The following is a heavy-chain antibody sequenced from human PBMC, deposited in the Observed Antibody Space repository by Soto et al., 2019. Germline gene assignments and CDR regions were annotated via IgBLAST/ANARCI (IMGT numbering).Heavy chain of an antibody. CDR3: AKDLGDSPHY. CDR1: GFPFSTYA. CDR2: ITGTGAHT. D-gene: IGHD1-26*01. J-gene: IGHJ4*02. Sequence: GGSLRLSCAASGFPFSTYAISWVRQAPGKGLEWVSGITGTGAHTYYADSVKGRFTISRDNSKNTLYLQMTSLRADDTAVYFCAKDLGDSPHYWGPGTLVTVSS. V-gene: IGHV3-23*01.